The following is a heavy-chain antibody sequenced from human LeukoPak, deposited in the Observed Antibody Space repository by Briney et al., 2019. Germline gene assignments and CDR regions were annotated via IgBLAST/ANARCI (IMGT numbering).Heavy chain of an antibody. Sequence: GGSLRLSCEASGFTFSRHWLTWVRQAPGKGLEWVGNIDGAGGEKHYVDSVKGRFTISRDNSKNTLYLQMNSLRAEDTAVYYCAKDHRQDYYDSSGPHWGQGTLVTVSS. CDR2: IDGAGGEK. D-gene: IGHD3-22*01. V-gene: IGHV3-7*01. J-gene: IGHJ4*02. CDR1: GFTFSRHW. CDR3: AKDHRQDYYDSSGPH.